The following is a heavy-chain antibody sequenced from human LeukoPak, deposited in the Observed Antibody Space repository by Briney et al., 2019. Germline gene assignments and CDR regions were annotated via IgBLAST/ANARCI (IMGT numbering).Heavy chain of an antibody. V-gene: IGHV5-51*01. CDR3: GRLEAVFTPIDEGGRFDY. D-gene: IGHD2-15*01. CDR2: IYPGDSDT. J-gene: IGHJ4*02. Sequence: GEPLKICCEGSGYSFTSYWNGCVRQMPRKSLEWMGMIYPGDSDTRYSPSFQSQVTISADKSISTAYLQLSRLKASDTAMYYCGRLEAVFTPIDEGGRFDYWGQGTLVTVSS. CDR1: GYSFTSYW.